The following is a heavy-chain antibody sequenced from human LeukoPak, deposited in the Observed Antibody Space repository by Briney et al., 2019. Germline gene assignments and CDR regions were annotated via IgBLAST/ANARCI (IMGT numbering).Heavy chain of an antibody. J-gene: IGHJ4*02. CDR3: AKETEVVPAAIHFDY. V-gene: IGHV3-30-3*01. D-gene: IGHD2-2*01. CDR1: GFTFSSYA. CDR2: MSYDGSNK. Sequence: GGSLRLSCAASGFTFSSYAMHWVRQAPGKGLEWVAVMSYDGSNKYYADSVRGRFTISRDNSKNTLYLQMNSLRAEDTAVYYCAKETEVVPAAIHFDYWGQGTLVTVSS.